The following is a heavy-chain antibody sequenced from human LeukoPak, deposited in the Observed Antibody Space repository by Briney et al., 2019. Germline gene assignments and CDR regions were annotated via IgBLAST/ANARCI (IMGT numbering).Heavy chain of an antibody. D-gene: IGHD5-24*01. CDR3: ARATEVPRRDGYNLGYYYGMDV. V-gene: IGHV3-30*04. CDR2: ISYDGSNK. J-gene: IGHJ6*02. Sequence: GGSLRLSCAASGFTFSSYAMHWVRQAPGKGLEWVAVISYDGSNKYYADSVKGRFTISRDNSENTLYLQMNSLRAEDTAVYYCARATEVPRRDGYNLGYYYGMDVWGQGTTVTVSS. CDR1: GFTFSSYA.